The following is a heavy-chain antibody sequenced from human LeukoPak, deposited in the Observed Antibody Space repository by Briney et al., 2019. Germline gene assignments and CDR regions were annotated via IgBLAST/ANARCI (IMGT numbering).Heavy chain of an antibody. D-gene: IGHD2-2*01. CDR2: ISGSGGST. CDR1: GFTFSSYA. V-gene: IGHV3-23*01. CDR3: ARASLLGYCSSTSCYQFDY. Sequence: GGSLRLSCAASGFTFSSYAMSWVRQAPGKGLEWVPAISGSGGSTYYADSVKGRFTISRDNSKNTLYLQMNSLRAEDTAVYYCARASLLGYCSSTSCYQFDYWGQGTLVTVSS. J-gene: IGHJ4*02.